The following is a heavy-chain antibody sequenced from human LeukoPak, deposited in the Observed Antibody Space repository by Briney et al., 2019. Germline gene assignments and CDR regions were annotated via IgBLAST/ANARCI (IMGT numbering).Heavy chain of an antibody. Sequence: GGSLRLSCAASGFTFSHYTMNWVRQAPGKGLEWVSSITALSNYIYYADSVKGRFTISRDNANNSLYLQMTSLRAEGTAVYYCARVGGTGVYHDDYWGQGTLVTVSS. V-gene: IGHV3-21*01. CDR3: ARVGGTGVYHDDY. CDR2: ITALSNYI. D-gene: IGHD1-1*01. CDR1: GFTFSHYT. J-gene: IGHJ4*02.